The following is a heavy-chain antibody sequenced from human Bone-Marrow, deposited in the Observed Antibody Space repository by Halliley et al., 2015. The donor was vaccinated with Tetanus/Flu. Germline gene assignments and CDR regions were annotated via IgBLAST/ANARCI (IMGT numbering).Heavy chain of an antibody. D-gene: IGHD5-18*01. J-gene: IGHJ4*02. CDR2: ISINSNYI. CDR3: ARSGYSYDFDY. V-gene: IGHV3-11*03. Sequence: LGSVSLISINSNYIKYADSVKGRFTISRDIAKNSLYLQMNSLRVEDTAVYYCARSGYSYDFDYWGQGSQVTVSS.